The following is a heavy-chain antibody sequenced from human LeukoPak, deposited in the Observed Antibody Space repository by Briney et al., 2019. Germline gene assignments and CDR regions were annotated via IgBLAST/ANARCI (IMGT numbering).Heavy chain of an antibody. Sequence: GGSLRLSCAASGFTFSSYGMHWVRQAPGKGLEWVAFIRCDGSNKYYADSVKGRFTISRDNSKNTLYLQMNSLRAEDTAVYYCAKDIGAAMEGGWGQGTLVTVSS. D-gene: IGHD5-18*01. CDR2: IRCDGSNK. V-gene: IGHV3-30*02. J-gene: IGHJ4*02. CDR1: GFTFSSYG. CDR3: AKDIGAAMEGG.